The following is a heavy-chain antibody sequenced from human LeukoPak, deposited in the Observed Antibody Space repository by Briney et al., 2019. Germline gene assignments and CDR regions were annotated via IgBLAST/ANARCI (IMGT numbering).Heavy chain of an antibody. CDR3: ARDGEAASGYGSGGFDS. CDR1: GFTFSTSW. CDR2: IKSDESST. Sequence: GSLRLSCAASGFTFSTSWMHWVRQAPGEGLVWVSRIKSDESSTTYADSVKGRFTISRDNTKNKVYLQMNSLRVEDTAVYYCARDGEAASGYGSGGFDSWGQGTLVTVSS. J-gene: IGHJ4*02. V-gene: IGHV3-74*01. D-gene: IGHD5-12*01.